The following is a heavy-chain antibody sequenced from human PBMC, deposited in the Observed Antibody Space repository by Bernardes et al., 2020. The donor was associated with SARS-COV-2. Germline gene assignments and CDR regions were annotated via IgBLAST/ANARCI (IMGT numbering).Heavy chain of an antibody. D-gene: IGHD3-22*01. V-gene: IGHV3-23*01. CDR3: AKGHRITMIVVVITLLDY. CDR2: ISGSGGST. Sequence: GGSLRLSCAASGFTFSSYAMSWVRQAPGKGLEWVSAISGSGGSTYYADSVKGRFTISRDNSKNTLYLQMNSLRAEDTAVYYCAKGHRITMIVVVITLLDYWGQGTLVTVSS. CDR1: GFTFSSYA. J-gene: IGHJ4*02.